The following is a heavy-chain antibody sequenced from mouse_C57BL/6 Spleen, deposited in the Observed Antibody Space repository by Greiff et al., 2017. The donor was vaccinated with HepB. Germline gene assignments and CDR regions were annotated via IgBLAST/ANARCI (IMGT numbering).Heavy chain of an antibody. CDR3: ARGDYYGSYYYAMDY. D-gene: IGHD1-1*01. Sequence: LMESGASVKISCKASGYAFSSYWMNWVKQRPGKGLEWIGQIYPGDGDTNYNGKFKGKATLTADKSSSTAYMQLSSLTSEDSAVYFCARGDYYGSYYYAMDYWGQGTSVTVSS. CDR2: IYPGDGDT. CDR1: GYAFSSYW. J-gene: IGHJ4*01. V-gene: IGHV1-80*01.